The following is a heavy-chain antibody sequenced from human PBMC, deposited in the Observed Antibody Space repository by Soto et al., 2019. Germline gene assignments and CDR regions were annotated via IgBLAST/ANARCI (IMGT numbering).Heavy chain of an antibody. V-gene: IGHV4-59*01. CDR1: GGSISSYY. D-gene: IGHD3-22*01. CDR2: IYYSGST. J-gene: IGHJ5*02. CDR3: ARDDSSGSEGWFDP. Sequence: SETLSLTCTVSGGSISSYYWSWIRQPPGKGLEWIGYIYYSGSTNYNPSLKSRVTISVDTSKNQFSLKLSSVTAADTAVYYCARDDSSGSEGWFDPWGQGTLVTVSS.